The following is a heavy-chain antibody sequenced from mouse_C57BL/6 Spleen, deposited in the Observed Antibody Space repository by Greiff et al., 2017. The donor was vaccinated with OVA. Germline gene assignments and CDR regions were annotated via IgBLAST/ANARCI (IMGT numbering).Heavy chain of an antibody. J-gene: IGHJ4*01. CDR3: ARRIYNYGSSGGYAMDY. V-gene: IGHV1-64*01. D-gene: IGHD1-1*01. Sequence: VQLQQPGAELVKPGASVKLSCKASGYTFTSYWMHWVKQRPGQGLEWIGMIHPNSGSTNYNEKFKSKATLTVDKSSSTAYMQLSSLTSEDSAVYYCARRIYNYGSSGGYAMDYWGQATTVTVAT. CDR2: IHPNSGST. CDR1: GYTFTSYW.